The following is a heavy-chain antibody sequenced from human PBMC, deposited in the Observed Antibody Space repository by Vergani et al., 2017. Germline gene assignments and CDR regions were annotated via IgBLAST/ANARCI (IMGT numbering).Heavy chain of an antibody. V-gene: IGHV4-59*01. J-gene: IGHJ4*02. CDR2: IYYSGST. Sequence: QVQLQESGPGLVKPSETLSLTCTVSGGSISSYYWSWIRQPPGKGLEWIGYIYYSGSTNYNPSLKSRVTISVDTSKNQFSLKLSSVTAADTAVYYCARDVLGTFDYWGQGTLVTVSS. CDR1: GGSISSYY. CDR3: ARDVLGTFDY. D-gene: IGHD4/OR15-4a*01.